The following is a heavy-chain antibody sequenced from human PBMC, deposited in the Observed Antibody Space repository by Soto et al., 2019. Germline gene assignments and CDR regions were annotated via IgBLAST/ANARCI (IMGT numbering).Heavy chain of an antibody. CDR3: ARLHGYCISSSRHGHYAMDV. CDR1: SAPVSSSTYT. V-gene: IGHV4-39*01. Sequence: QLQLQESGPGLVKPSETLSLTCTVSSAPVSSSTYTWGWIRQPPGKGLEWIGSIYYSGSTYYNPSLNSRVTVSVDTSKNQFSLKVTSVTAADTAVYYCARLHGYCISSSRHGHYAMDVWGQGTTVTVSS. D-gene: IGHD2-2*01. CDR2: IYYSGST. J-gene: IGHJ6*02.